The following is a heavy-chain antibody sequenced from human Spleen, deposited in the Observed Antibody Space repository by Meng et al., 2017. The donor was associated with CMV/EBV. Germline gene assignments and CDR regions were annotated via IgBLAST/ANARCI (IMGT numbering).Heavy chain of an antibody. D-gene: IGHD5-24*01. Sequence: AFGFTFSNYYMSWIRQAPGKWLEWVSYISSSGSTIYYADSVKGRFTISRDNAKNSLYLQMNSLRAEDTAVYYCARDGSEGYNFDFDYWGQGTLVTVSS. CDR1: GFTFSNYY. CDR3: ARDGSEGYNFDFDY. J-gene: IGHJ4*02. V-gene: IGHV3-11*01. CDR2: ISSSGSTI.